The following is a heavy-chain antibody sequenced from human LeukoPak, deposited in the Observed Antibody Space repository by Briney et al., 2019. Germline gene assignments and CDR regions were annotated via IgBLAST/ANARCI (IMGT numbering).Heavy chain of an antibody. CDR1: GGSISSSKW. Sequence: SGTLSLTCGVSGGSISSSKWWSWVRQPPGKGLEWIGEIYRSGRTNYNPSLKSRVTISVDKSKNQFSLELSSVTAADTAVYYCASSSISCRCFGSWGQGARVTVSS. CDR2: IYRSGRT. D-gene: IGHD2-2*01. V-gene: IGHV4-4*02. CDR3: ASSSISCRCFGS. J-gene: IGHJ4*02.